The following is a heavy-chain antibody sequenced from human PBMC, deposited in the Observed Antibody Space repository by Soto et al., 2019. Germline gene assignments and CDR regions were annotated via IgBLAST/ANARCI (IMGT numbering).Heavy chain of an antibody. J-gene: IGHJ4*02. CDR3: ARVFAMDYDSSGPDY. D-gene: IGHD3-22*01. Sequence: PGGSLRLSCAASGFIFSSYAMHWVRQAPGKGLEWVAVISFDGSYKYYADSVKGRFTISRDNSKNTLCLQMNSLRAEDTAVYCCARVFAMDYDSSGPDYWGQGTLVTV. V-gene: IGHV3-30-3*01. CDR2: ISFDGSYK. CDR1: GFIFSSYA.